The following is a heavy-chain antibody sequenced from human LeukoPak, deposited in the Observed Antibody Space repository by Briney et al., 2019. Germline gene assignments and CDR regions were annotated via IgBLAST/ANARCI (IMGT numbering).Heavy chain of an antibody. CDR3: ARGSNQLGYCSGGSCPYGMDV. CDR1: GGSFSGYY. CDR2: INHSGST. J-gene: IGHJ6*02. V-gene: IGHV4-34*01. D-gene: IGHD2-15*01. Sequence: PSETLSLTCAVYGGSFSGYYWSWIRQPPGKGLEWIGEINHSGSTNYNPSLKSRVTISVDTSKNQFSLKVSSVTAADTAVYYCARGSNQLGYCSGGSCPYGMDVWGQGTTVTVSS.